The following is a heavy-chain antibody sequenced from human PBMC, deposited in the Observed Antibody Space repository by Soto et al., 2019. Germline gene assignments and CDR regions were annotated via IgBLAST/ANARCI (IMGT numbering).Heavy chain of an antibody. CDR3: AKGHDSIVVVVVLAVGFDY. CDR1: GFTFSSYA. D-gene: IGHD2-15*01. V-gene: IGHV3-23*01. J-gene: IGHJ4*02. Sequence: GGSLRLSCAASGFTFSSYAMSWVRQAPGKGLEWVSAISGSGGSTYYADSVKGRFTISRDNSKNTLYLQMNSLRAEDTAVYYCAKGHDSIVVVVVLAVGFDYWGQGTLVTVSS. CDR2: ISGSGGST.